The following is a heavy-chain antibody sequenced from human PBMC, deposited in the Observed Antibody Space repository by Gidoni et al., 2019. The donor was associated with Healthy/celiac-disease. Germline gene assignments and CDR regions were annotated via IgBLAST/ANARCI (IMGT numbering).Heavy chain of an antibody. CDR2: ISGSGGCT. CDR3: AKSGLEGMATIEDYFDY. Sequence: EVQLLESGGGLVQPGGSLRLSCAASGFPFSSYAMGWVRQAPGTGLEWVAAISGSGGCTYYADAVKGRFTKASDKSKNKLYLQMNSLRDEDTAVYYCAKSGLEGMATIEDYFDYWGQGTLVTVSS. CDR1: GFPFSSYA. D-gene: IGHD5-12*01. J-gene: IGHJ4*02. V-gene: IGHV3-23*01.